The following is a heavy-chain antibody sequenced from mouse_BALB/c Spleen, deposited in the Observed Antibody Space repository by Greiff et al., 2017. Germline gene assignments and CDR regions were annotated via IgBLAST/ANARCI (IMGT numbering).Heavy chain of an antibody. CDR3: ARHYYGYFDY. V-gene: IGHV1S81*02. CDR1: GYTFTSYW. Sequence: VQLQQPGAELVKPGASVKLSCKASGYTFTSYWMHWVKQRPGQGLEWIGEINPSNGRTNYNEKFKSKATLTVDKSSSTAYMQLSSLTSEDSAVYYCARHYYGYFDYWGQGTTLTVAS. CDR2: INPSNGRT. J-gene: IGHJ2*01. D-gene: IGHD1-2*01.